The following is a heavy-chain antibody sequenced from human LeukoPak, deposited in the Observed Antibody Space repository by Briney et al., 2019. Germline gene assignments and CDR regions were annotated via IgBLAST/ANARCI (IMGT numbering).Heavy chain of an antibody. CDR2: INHSGST. CDR3: ARGGSSWYGVGFDY. V-gene: IGHV4-34*01. CDR1: GGSFSGYY. Sequence: SETLSLTCALYGGSFSGYYWSWIRQPPGKGLEWIGEINHSGSTNYNPSLKSRVSISVDTSKNQFSLKLSSVTAADAAVYYCARGGSSWYGVGFDYWGQGTLVTVSS. J-gene: IGHJ4*02. D-gene: IGHD6-13*01.